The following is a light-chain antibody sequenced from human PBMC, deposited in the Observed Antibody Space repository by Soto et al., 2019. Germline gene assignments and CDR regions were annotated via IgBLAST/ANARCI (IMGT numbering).Light chain of an antibody. CDR2: GAS. CDR1: QSVSSN. Sequence: EIVMTQSPATLSVPPGERATLSCRASQSVSSNLAWYQQKPGQAPRLLIYGASIRATGIPARFSGSGSGTEFTLTISSLQSEDFAVYYCQQYNNWPRTFGQGTKLEIK. V-gene: IGKV3D-15*01. CDR3: QQYNNWPRT. J-gene: IGKJ2*01.